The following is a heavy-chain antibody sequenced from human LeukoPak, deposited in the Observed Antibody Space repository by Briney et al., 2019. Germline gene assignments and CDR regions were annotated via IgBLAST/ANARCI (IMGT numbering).Heavy chain of an antibody. Sequence: ASVKVSCKASGHTFTSYGISWVRQAPGQGLEWMGWISAYNGNTNYAQKLQGRVTMTTDASTSTAYMELRSLRSDDTAVYYCARDSSGPRYFDLWGRGTLVTVSS. CDR1: GHTFTSYG. CDR3: ARDSSGPRYFDL. V-gene: IGHV1-18*01. J-gene: IGHJ2*01. D-gene: IGHD6-19*01. CDR2: ISAYNGNT.